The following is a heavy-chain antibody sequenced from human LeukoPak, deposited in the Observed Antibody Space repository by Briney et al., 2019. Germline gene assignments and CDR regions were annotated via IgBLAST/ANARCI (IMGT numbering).Heavy chain of an antibody. J-gene: IGHJ4*02. Sequence: ASVKVSCKASGYTFTSYGISWVRPAPGQGLEWMGWISAYNGNTNYPQKLQGRVTMTTDTSTSTAYMELRSLRSDDTAVYYCARDRTVVVPGAYDYWGQGTLVTVSS. CDR2: ISAYNGNT. CDR3: ARDRTVVVPGAYDY. D-gene: IGHD2-2*01. V-gene: IGHV1-18*01. CDR1: GYTFTSYG.